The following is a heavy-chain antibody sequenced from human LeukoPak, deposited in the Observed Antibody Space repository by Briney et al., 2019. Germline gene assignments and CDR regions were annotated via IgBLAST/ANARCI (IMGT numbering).Heavy chain of an antibody. CDR3: AKDRTAIIVHGLDY. CDR1: GFTFSSYA. CDR2: ISGSAGST. J-gene: IGHJ4*02. D-gene: IGHD2/OR15-2a*01. Sequence: GGSLRLSCAASGFTFSSYAMSWVRQAPGKGLQWVSAISGSAGSTYYADSVKGRFTISRDNFKNTLYLQMNSLSAEDTAVYYCAKDRTAIIVHGLDYWGQGTPVTVSS. V-gene: IGHV3-23*01.